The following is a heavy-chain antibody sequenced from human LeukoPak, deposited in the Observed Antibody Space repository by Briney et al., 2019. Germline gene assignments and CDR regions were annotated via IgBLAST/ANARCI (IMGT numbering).Heavy chain of an antibody. CDR3: ARRRRDGYNFYFDF. Sequence: SETLSLTCNVSGVSITTGSYYWTWIRQHPGKGLEWIGFIYYSGRTDYSPSLKSRAAISLDTSKNQFSLKLNSVTAADTAVYYCARRRRDGYNFYFDFWGQGSLVAVSS. CDR1: GVSITTGSYY. J-gene: IGHJ4*02. D-gene: IGHD5-24*01. CDR2: IYYSGRT. V-gene: IGHV4-31*03.